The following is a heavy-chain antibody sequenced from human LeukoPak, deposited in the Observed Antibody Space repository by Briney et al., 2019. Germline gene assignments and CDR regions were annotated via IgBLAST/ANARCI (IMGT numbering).Heavy chain of an antibody. V-gene: IGHV3-21*01. J-gene: IGHJ6*02. Sequence: PGGSLRLSCAASGFTFSSYSVNWVRQAPGKRLEWVSSISSSSSYIYYADSVKGRFTISRDNAKSSLYLQMNSLRAEDTAVYYCARGIAVKDYYYYYGMDVWGQGTTVTVSS. CDR3: ARGIAVKDYYYYYGMDV. CDR2: ISSSSSYI. CDR1: GFTFSSYS. D-gene: IGHD6-19*01.